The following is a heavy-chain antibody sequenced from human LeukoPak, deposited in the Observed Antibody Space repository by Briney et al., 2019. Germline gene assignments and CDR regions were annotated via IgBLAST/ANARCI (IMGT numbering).Heavy chain of an antibody. D-gene: IGHD3-3*01. CDR2: ISAYNGNT. V-gene: IGHV1-18*01. CDR1: GYTFTSYG. J-gene: IGHJ2*01. CDR3: ARVDYDFWSGSLNWYFDL. Sequence: ASVKVSCKASGYTFTSYGISWVRQALGQGLEWMGWISAYNGNTNYAQKLQGRVTMTTDTSTSTAYMELRSLRSDDTAVYYCARVDYDFWSGSLNWYFDLWGRGTLVTVSS.